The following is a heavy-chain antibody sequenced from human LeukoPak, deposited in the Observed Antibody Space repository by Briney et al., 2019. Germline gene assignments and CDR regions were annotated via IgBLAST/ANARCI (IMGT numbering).Heavy chain of an antibody. Sequence: GGSLRLSCATSGFTFSSYAMSWVREAPGKGLEWVSAISGSGGSTYYADSVKGQFTISRDNSKNTLYLQMNSLRAEDTAVYYCAKDLLFSTANWGQGTLVTVSS. CDR3: AKDLLFSTAN. J-gene: IGHJ4*02. CDR1: GFTFSSYA. V-gene: IGHV3-23*01. D-gene: IGHD5-18*01. CDR2: ISGSGGST.